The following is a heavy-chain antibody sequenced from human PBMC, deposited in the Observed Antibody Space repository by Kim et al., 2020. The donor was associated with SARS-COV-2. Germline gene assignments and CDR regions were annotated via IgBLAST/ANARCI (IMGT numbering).Heavy chain of an antibody. CDR2: INPSGGST. CDR1: GYTFTSYY. CDR3: ARDLRSGWSEPYYYYYYGMDV. Sequence: ASVKVSCKASGYTFTSYYMHWVRQAPGQGLEWMGIINPSGGSTSYAQKFQGRVTMTRDTSTSTVYMELSSLRSEDTAVYYCARDLRSGWSEPYYYYYYGMDVWGQGTTVTVSS. V-gene: IGHV1-46*01. D-gene: IGHD6-19*01. J-gene: IGHJ6*02.